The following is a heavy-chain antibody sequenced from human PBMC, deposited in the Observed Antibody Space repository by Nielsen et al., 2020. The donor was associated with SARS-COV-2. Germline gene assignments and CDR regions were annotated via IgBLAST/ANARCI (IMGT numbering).Heavy chain of an antibody. J-gene: IGHJ6*02. D-gene: IGHD5-18*01. Sequence: ASVKDSCKASGYIFTSYDINWVRQATGQGLEWMGWMNSNSGNTGYAQKFQGRVTMTRNTSISTAYMELSSLRSEDTAVYYCARGKLTATVFNYYYGMDVWGQGTTVTVSS. CDR2: MNSNSGNT. CDR1: GYIFTSYD. V-gene: IGHV1-8*01. CDR3: ARGKLTATVFNYYYGMDV.